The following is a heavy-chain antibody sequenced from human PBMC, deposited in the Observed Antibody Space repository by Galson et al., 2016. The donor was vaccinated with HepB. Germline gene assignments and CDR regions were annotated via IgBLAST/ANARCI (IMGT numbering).Heavy chain of an antibody. J-gene: IGHJ4*02. CDR2: ISYDGSNK. Sequence: SLRLSCAASGFTFSDYAMHWVRQAPGKGLEWVAAISYDGSNKYYADSVKGRFTISRDNSKNTLYLQMNSLRAEDTAMYYCARDSSSTSWYEWSEDWGQGTLVIVSS. CDR1: GFTFSDYA. V-gene: IGHV3-30-3*01. D-gene: IGHD6-13*01. CDR3: ARDSSSTSWYEWSED.